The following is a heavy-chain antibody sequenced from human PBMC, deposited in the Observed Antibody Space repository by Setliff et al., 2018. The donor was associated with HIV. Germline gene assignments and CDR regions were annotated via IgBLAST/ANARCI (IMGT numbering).Heavy chain of an antibody. CDR3: TRQDNWNAIDS. V-gene: IGHV3-49*04. Sequence: GGSLRLSCTASGFTFGDYAMSWVRQASGKGLEWVGFIRSKAYGGTTEYAASVKGRFTISREDSKNMAYLQMNSLKTEDTAVYYCTRQDNWNAIDSWGQGTLVTVSS. D-gene: IGHD1-1*01. CDR2: IRSKAYGGTT. J-gene: IGHJ4*02. CDR1: GFTFGDYA.